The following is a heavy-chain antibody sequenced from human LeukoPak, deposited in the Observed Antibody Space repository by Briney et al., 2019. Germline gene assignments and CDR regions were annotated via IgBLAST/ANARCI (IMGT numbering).Heavy chain of an antibody. CDR2: ISWNSGSI. Sequence: PGGSLRLSCAASGFTFDDYAMHWVRQAPGKGLEWVSGISWNSGSIGYADSMKGRFTISRDNSKNTLYLQMNSLRAEDTAIYFCATDIVSNYYYGLDVWGQGTTVTVSS. V-gene: IGHV3-9*01. J-gene: IGHJ6*02. D-gene: IGHD5/OR15-5a*01. CDR1: GFTFDDYA. CDR3: ATDIVSNYYYGLDV.